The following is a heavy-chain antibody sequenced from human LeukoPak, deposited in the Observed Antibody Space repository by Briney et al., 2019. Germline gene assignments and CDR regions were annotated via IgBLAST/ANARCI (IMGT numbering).Heavy chain of an antibody. CDR2: FYYSGST. J-gene: IGHJ4*02. CDR1: GGSVSSYS. Sequence: NPSETLSLTCTVSGGSVSSYSWSWIRQPPGKGLEWIGYFYYSGSTNYNPSLKSRVTISVDTSKNQFSLKLSSVTAADTAVYYCARHTPGGDPLRFLSPWGQGTLVTVSS. CDR3: ARHTPGGDPLRFLSP. V-gene: IGHV4-59*08. D-gene: IGHD3-3*01.